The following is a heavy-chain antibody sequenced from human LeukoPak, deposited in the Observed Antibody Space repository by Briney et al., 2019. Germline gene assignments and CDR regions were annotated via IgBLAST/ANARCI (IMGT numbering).Heavy chain of an antibody. CDR2: ISSSSSYI. J-gene: IGHJ4*02. V-gene: IGHV3-21*01. D-gene: IGHD6-13*01. CDR3: ARDRGSSWGNVDY. CDR1: GFTFSAYW. Sequence: GGSLRLSCAASGFTFSAYWMNWVRQAPGKGLEWVSSISSSSSYIYYADSVKGRFTISRDNAKNSLYLQMNSLRAEDTAVYYCARDRGSSWGNVDYWGQGTLVTVSS.